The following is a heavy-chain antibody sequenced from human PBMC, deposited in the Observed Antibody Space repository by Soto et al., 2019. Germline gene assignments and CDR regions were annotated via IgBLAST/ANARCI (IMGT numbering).Heavy chain of an antibody. CDR1: GFSLSTSGMC. Sequence: SGPTLVNPTQTLTLTCTFSGFSLSTSGMCMSWIRQPPGKALEWLARIDWDDDKYYSTSLKTRLTISKDTSKNQVVLTMTNMDPVDTATYYCAWIRNSYYGMDVWGQGTTVTVSS. CDR3: AWIRNSYYGMDV. V-gene: IGHV2-70*11. CDR2: IDWDDDK. J-gene: IGHJ6*02.